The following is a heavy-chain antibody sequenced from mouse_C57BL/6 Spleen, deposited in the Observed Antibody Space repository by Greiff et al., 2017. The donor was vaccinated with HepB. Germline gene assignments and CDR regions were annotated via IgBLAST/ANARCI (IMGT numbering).Heavy chain of an antibody. V-gene: IGHV1-69*01. CDR2: IDPSDSYT. Sequence: QVQLKQPGAELVMPGASVKLSCKASGYTFTSYWMHWVKQRPGQGLEWIGEIDPSDSYTNYNQKFKGKSTLTADKSSSTAYMQLSSLTSEDSAVYYCARPLTEALYAMDYWGQGTSVTVSS. CDR3: ARPLTEALYAMDY. J-gene: IGHJ4*01. D-gene: IGHD4-1*01. CDR1: GYTFTSYW.